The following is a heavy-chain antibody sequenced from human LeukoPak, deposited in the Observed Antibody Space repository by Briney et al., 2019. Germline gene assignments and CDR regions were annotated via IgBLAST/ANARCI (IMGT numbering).Heavy chain of an antibody. D-gene: IGHD2-8*01. CDR3: ARDEGYCTNGVCYTGYGMDV. CDR1: GGTFSSYA. CDR2: INPNSGGT. V-gene: IGHV1-2*06. Sequence: ASVKVSCKASGGTFSSYAISWVRQAPGQGLEWMGRINPNSGGTNYAQKFQGRVTMTRDTSISTAYMELSRLRSDDTAVYYCARDEGYCTNGVCYTGYGMDVWGQGTTVTVSS. J-gene: IGHJ6*02.